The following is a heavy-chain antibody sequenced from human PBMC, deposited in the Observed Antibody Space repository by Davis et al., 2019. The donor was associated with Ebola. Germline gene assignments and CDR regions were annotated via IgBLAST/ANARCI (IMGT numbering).Heavy chain of an antibody. J-gene: IGHJ6*02. CDR1: GFTFSSYA. CDR3: AKDRPKPGWYKKYYGMDV. D-gene: IGHD6-19*01. CDR2: IIGSGANT. V-gene: IGHV3-23*01. Sequence: PGGSLRLSCAASGFTFSSYAMTWVRQAPGKGLEWASGIIGSGANTFYADSVKGRFTISRDNANNMLYLQMNSLSVEDTALYYCAKDRPKPGWYKKYYGMDVWGPGTTVTVSS.